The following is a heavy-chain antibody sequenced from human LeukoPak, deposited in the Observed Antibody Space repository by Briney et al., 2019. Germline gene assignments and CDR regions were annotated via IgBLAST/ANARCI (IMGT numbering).Heavy chain of an antibody. V-gene: IGHV4-4*07. CDR3: ARGISSSWYPYFDY. Sequence: SETLSLTCTVSGDSISSYYWSWIRQPAGKGLEWIGRIYTSGSTNYNPSLKGRVTMSVDTSKNQFSLNLNSVAAADTAVYYCARGISSSWYPYFDYWGQGTLVTVSS. J-gene: IGHJ4*02. D-gene: IGHD6-13*01. CDR2: IYTSGST. CDR1: GDSISSYY.